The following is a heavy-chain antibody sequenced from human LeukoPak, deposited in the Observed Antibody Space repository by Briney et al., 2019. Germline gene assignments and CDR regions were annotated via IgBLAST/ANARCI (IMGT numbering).Heavy chain of an antibody. J-gene: IGHJ4*02. CDR3: ARAVGTYYYDSSGSRLMGY. CDR1: GFTFSSYS. D-gene: IGHD3-22*01. Sequence: GGSLRLSCAAYGFTFSSYSMNWVRQAPGKGLEWVSSISSSSSYIYYADSVKGRFTISRDNAKNSLYLQMNSLRAEDTAVYYCARAVGTYYYDSSGSRLMGYWGQGTLVTVS. V-gene: IGHV3-21*01. CDR2: ISSSSSYI.